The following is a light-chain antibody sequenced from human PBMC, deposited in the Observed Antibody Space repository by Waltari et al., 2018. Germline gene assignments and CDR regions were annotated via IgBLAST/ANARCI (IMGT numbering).Light chain of an antibody. CDR3: QQFGDSPRVT. Sequence: EIVLTQSPGTLSLSPGEIATLSCRASQSVSSSYLTWYQQKPGQAPRLLIYGASSRATGIPDRFSGSGSGTDFTLTISRLEPEDFAVYYCQQFGDSPRVTFGQGTRLEIK. V-gene: IGKV3-20*01. J-gene: IGKJ5*01. CDR2: GAS. CDR1: QSVSSSY.